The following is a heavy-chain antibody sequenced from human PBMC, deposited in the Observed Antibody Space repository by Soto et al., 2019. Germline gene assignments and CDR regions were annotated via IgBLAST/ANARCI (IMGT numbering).Heavy chain of an antibody. D-gene: IGHD1-7*01. Sequence: QVQLQQWGAGLLKPSETLSLTCAVYGGSFSGYYWSWIRQPPGKGLEWIGEINHSGSTNYNPSLKSRVTISVDTSKNQFSLKLSSVTAADTAVSYCARGRNYGVLGRFDPWGQGTLVTVSS. J-gene: IGHJ5*02. CDR1: GGSFSGYY. V-gene: IGHV4-34*01. CDR2: INHSGST. CDR3: ARGRNYGVLGRFDP.